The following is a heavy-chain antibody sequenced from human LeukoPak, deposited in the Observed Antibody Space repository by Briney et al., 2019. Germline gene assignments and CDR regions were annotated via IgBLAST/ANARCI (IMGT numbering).Heavy chain of an antibody. CDR1: GFILSNYW. CDR3: AKDSVGATEIFDY. V-gene: IGHV3-7*03. J-gene: IGHJ4*02. D-gene: IGHD1-26*01. CDR2: VNQDGREK. Sequence: PGGSLRLSCAASGFILSNYWMGWVRRAPGKGLEWVANVNQDGREKHYVDFLKGRFTISRDNSKNTLYLQMNSLRAEDTAVYYCAKDSVGATEIFDYWGQGTLVTVSS.